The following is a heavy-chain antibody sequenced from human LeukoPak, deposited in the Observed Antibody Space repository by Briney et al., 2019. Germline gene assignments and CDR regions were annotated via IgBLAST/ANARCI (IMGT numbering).Heavy chain of an antibody. J-gene: IGHJ4*02. CDR2: INVYNGDT. CDR1: GYTFTSYG. Sequence: GASVKVSCKASGYTFTSYGISWVRQAPGQGLEWMAWINVYNGDTYYAQKFQGRVTMTTDTSTSTPYMELRSLRADDTAVYYCARGGGYGSGSYNNVGVDYWGQGTLVTVSS. CDR3: ARGGGYGSGSYNNVGVDY. D-gene: IGHD3-10*01. V-gene: IGHV1-18*01.